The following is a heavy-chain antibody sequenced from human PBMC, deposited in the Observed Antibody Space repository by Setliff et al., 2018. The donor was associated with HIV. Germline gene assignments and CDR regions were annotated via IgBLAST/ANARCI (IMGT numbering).Heavy chain of an antibody. CDR3: ATLHDFGDYGDF. Sequence: ASVKVSCKSSGYTFSDYYIHWVQQAPGKGLEWMGRVDPADGETRYAEKFQGRVTMSADTSTDTVYMQLTSLRSDDTAVYFCATLHDFGDYGDFWGQGTLVTVS. CDR1: GYTFSDYY. D-gene: IGHD4-17*01. J-gene: IGHJ4*02. CDR2: VDPADGET. V-gene: IGHV1-69-2*01.